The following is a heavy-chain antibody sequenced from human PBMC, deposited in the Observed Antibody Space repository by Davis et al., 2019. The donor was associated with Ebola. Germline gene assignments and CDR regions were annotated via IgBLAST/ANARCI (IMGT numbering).Heavy chain of an antibody. CDR2: IYHSGST. J-gene: IGHJ4*02. Sequence: MPSETLSLTCAVSGGSISSGGYPWSWIRQPPGKGLEWIGYIYHSGSTYYNPSLKSRVTISVDRSKNQFSLKLSSVTAADTAVYYCARGGLLWFGELLYHPYYFDYWGQGTLVTVSS. CDR1: GGSISSGGYP. D-gene: IGHD3-10*01. V-gene: IGHV4-30-2*01. CDR3: ARGGLLWFGELLYHPYYFDY.